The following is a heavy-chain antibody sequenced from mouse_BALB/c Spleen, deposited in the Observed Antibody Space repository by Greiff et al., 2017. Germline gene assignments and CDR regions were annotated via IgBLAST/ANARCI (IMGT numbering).Heavy chain of an antibody. CDR2: VNPNNGGT. J-gene: IGHJ4*01. D-gene: IGHD2-1*01. Sequence: VQLKQSGPELVKPGASVKISCKASGYTFTDYYMNWVKQSHGKSLEWIGLVNPNNGGTSYNQKFKGKATLTVDKSSSTAYMELRSLTSEDSAVYYCARLLWSYYAMDYWGQGTSVTVSS. CDR1: GYTFTDYY. CDR3: ARLLWSYYAMDY. V-gene: IGHV1-26*01.